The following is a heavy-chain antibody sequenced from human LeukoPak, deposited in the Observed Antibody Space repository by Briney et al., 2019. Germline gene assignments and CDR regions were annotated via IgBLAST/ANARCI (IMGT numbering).Heavy chain of an antibody. Sequence: LGGSLRLSCAASGITISSYGMHWVRQAPGKGLDWVAVISYDGNYKYYADSVKGRFTISKDISKNTLYLEMNSLRAEDTAVYYCAKAASGSSYNYFDYWGHGTLVTVSS. J-gene: IGHJ4*01. CDR2: ISYDGNYK. CDR1: GITISSYG. V-gene: IGHV3-30*18. CDR3: AKAASGSSYNYFDY. D-gene: IGHD3-10*01.